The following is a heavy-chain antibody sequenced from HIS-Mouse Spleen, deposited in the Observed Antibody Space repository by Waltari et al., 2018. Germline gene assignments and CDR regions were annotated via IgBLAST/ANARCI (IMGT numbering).Heavy chain of an antibody. J-gene: IGHJ3*02. CDR2: ISSSGSTI. V-gene: IGHV3-11*01. CDR1: GLPCSDYY. Sequence: QVQLVESGGGLVKPGGSVRLSCADPGLPCSDYYMHWIRQATGKGLQWFSYISSSGSTIYYADSVKGRFTISRDNAKNSLYLQMNSLRAEDTAVYYCARGELADAFDIWGQGTMVTVSS. D-gene: IGHD1-1*01. CDR3: ARGELADAFDI.